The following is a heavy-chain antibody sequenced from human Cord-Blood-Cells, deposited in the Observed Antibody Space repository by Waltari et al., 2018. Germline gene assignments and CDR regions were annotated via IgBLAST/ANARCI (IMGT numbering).Heavy chain of an antibody. J-gene: IGHJ4*01. D-gene: IGHD3-10*01. Sequence: QLLLQSSGSGLVKPSETLSITCPVSGGSISSSSYYWGWIRKPPGKGLEWIGSIYYTGGTNDSPSLNDLFTISVTTSNNQLAQKLSFVTAADTAVYYCAGHPYYYCSGSYYFWGHRTLVTVSS. CDR1: GGSISSSSYY. V-gene: IGHV4-39*01. CDR3: AGHPYYYCSGSYYF. CDR2: IYYTGGT.